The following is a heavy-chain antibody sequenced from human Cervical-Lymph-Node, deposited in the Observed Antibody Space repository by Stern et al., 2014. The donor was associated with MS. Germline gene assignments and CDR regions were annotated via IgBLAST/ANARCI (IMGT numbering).Heavy chain of an antibody. Sequence: QVQLVQSGPEVKKPGASVKVSCKASGYTFNTYGISWVRQAPGQGLEWMGWIIAYKDNTHYAQKFQGRVTMTTDPPTNTVYMEVWSLRSDDTAVYYCARDGAPYSSSWYDGQLEYWGQGTLVTVSS. CDR3: ARDGAPYSSSWYDGQLEY. CDR1: GYTFNTYG. V-gene: IGHV1-18*01. J-gene: IGHJ4*02. CDR2: IIAYKDNT. D-gene: IGHD6-13*01.